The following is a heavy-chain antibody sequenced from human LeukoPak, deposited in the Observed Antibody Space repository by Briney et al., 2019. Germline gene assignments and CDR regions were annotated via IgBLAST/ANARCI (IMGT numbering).Heavy chain of an antibody. D-gene: IGHD6-19*01. J-gene: IGHJ4*02. CDR2: IKQEGREK. CDR3: ARQWLVREYFDY. V-gene: IGHV3-7*01. Sequence: PGGSLRLSCAASGFTFSSYGMSWVRRAAGKGGEGVANIKQEGREKYYVDSVKGRFTISRDNAKNSLYLQMNSLRAEDTAVYYCARQWLVREYFDYWGQGTLVTVSS. CDR1: GFTFSSYG.